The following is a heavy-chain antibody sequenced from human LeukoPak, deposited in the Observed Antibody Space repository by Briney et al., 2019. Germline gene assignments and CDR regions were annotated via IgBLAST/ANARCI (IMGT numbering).Heavy chain of an antibody. V-gene: IGHV3-21*01. D-gene: IGHD4-17*01. CDR2: ISSSNSYI. J-gene: IGHJ3*02. CDR1: GFTFSSYS. Sequence: GGSLRLSCAGSGFTFSSYSMNWVRQARGKGLAWVSSISSSNSYIYYVDSVKGRFTISRDNAKNSLYLQMNSLRAEDTAVYYCARRLRIDAFDIWGQGTMVTVCS. CDR3: ARRLRIDAFDI.